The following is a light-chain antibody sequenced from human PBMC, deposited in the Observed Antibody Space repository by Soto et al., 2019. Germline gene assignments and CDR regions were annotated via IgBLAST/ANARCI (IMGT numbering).Light chain of an antibody. CDR3: RQYGISPWT. V-gene: IGKV3-20*01. CDR2: GES. J-gene: IGKJ1*01. CDR1: QSVNSDF. Sequence: DIVLTQSPGTLSLSPGERATLSCRASQSVNSDFLAWYQQKPGQAHSLLIYGESSRAPGIPDRFTGSGSGTDFSLTISRLEPEDFAVYYCRQYGISPWTFGQGTKVEIK.